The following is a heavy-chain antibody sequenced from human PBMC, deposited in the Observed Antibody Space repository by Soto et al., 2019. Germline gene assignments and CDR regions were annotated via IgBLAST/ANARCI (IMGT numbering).Heavy chain of an antibody. CDR3: TSWSVAGTLDY. CDR2: ISAYNGNT. Sequence: GASVKVSCKASGYTFTSYGISWVRQAPGQGLEWVGWISAYNGNTNYAQKLQGRVTMTTDTSTSTAYMELRSLRSDDTAVYYCTSWSVAGTLDYRGQGPLVTVSS. J-gene: IGHJ4*02. V-gene: IGHV1-18*04. D-gene: IGHD6-19*01. CDR1: GYTFTSYG.